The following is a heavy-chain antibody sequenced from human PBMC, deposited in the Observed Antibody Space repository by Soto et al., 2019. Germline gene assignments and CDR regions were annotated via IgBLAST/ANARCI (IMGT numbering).Heavy chain of an antibody. D-gene: IGHD4-17*01. V-gene: IGHV5-51*01. CDR1: GYSFTSYW. Sequence: PGESLKISCKGSGYSFTSYWIGWVRQMPGKGLEWMGIIYPGDSDTRYSPSFQGQVTISADKSISTAYLQWSSLKASDTAMYYCARHDGDTTDYYYGMDVWGQGTTVTVSS. CDR3: ARHDGDTTDYYYGMDV. CDR2: IYPGDSDT. J-gene: IGHJ6*02.